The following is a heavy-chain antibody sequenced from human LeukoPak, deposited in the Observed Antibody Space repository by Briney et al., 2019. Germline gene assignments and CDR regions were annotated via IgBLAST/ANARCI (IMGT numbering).Heavy chain of an antibody. V-gene: IGHV4-59*01. CDR3: ARDSSGWSGGYYYYYMDV. D-gene: IGHD6-19*01. Sequence: SETLSLTCTVSGGSISSYYWSWIRQPPGKGLEWIGYIYYSGSTNYNPSLKSRVTISVDTSKNKFSLKLSSVTAADTAVYYCARDSSGWSGGYYYYYMDVWGKGTTVTVSS. CDR2: IYYSGST. CDR1: GGSISSYY. J-gene: IGHJ6*03.